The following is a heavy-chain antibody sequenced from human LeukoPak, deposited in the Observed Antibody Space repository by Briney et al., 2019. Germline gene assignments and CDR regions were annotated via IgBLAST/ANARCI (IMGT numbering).Heavy chain of an antibody. D-gene: IGHD2-2*01. CDR3: AKEGQLPY. V-gene: IGHV3-9*01. Sequence: GGSLRLSCAASGFTFDDYAMHWVRQAPGKGLEWVSGISWNSGSIGYADSVKGRFTISRDNAKNSLYLQMNSLRAEDTALYYCAKEGQLPYWGQGTLATVSS. J-gene: IGHJ4*02. CDR2: ISWNSGSI. CDR1: GFTFDDYA.